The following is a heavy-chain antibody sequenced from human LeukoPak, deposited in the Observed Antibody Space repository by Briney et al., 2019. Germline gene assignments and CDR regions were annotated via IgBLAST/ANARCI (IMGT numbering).Heavy chain of an antibody. CDR3: ARDYDFWDPLDY. J-gene: IGHJ4*02. CDR1: GFTFSSYE. CDR2: ISSSGSTI. D-gene: IGHD3-3*01. V-gene: IGHV3-48*03. Sequence: GGSLRLSCAASGFTFSSYEMNWVRQAPGKGLEWVSYISSSGSTIYYADSVKGRFTISRDNAKNSLYLQMSSLRAEDTAVYFCARDYDFWDPLDYWGQGTLVTVSS.